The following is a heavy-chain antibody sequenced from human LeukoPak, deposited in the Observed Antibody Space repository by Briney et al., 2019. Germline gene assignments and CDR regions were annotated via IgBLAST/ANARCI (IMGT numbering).Heavy chain of an antibody. Sequence: PGGSLRLSCAASGFTFSDYYMSWIRQAPGKGLEWVSYISSSGSTIYYADSVKGRFTISRDNSKNTLYLQMNSLRAEDTAVYYCLVPAAMPYNWFDPWGQGTLVTVSS. CDR2: ISSSGSTI. CDR1: GFTFSDYY. V-gene: IGHV3-11*04. J-gene: IGHJ5*02. CDR3: LVPAAMPYNWFDP. D-gene: IGHD2-2*01.